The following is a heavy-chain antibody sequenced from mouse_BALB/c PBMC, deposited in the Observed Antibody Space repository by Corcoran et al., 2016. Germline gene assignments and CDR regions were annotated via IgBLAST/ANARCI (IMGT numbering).Heavy chain of an antibody. D-gene: IGHD4-1*01. CDR2: INTYTGEP. Sequence: QIQLVQSGPELKKPGETVKISCKASGYTFTNYGMNWVKQATGKGLKWMGWINTYTGEPTYADDFKGRFAFSLETSASTAYLQINNLKNEDMATYFCATGTSQFAYWGQGTLVTVSA. CDR1: GYTFTNYG. V-gene: IGHV9-1*02. J-gene: IGHJ3*01. CDR3: ATGTSQFAY.